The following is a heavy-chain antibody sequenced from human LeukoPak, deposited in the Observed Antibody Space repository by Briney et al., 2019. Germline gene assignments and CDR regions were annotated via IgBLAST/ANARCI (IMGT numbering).Heavy chain of an antibody. J-gene: IGHJ5*02. V-gene: IGHV1-2*02. CDR3: ARYPPDCKTTDCRPGDWFDP. CDR2: TNPTSGAT. D-gene: IGHD2/OR15-2a*01. Sequence: ASVTVTLRSSGYTFTGYYMDRVRQPPGQGLEWMGCTNPTSGATNNAQKFHGRVTMTMDTSISTAYMALSRLRSDDTAVYYCARYPPDCKTTDCRPGDWFDPWGQGTLVTVSP. CDR1: GYTFTGYY.